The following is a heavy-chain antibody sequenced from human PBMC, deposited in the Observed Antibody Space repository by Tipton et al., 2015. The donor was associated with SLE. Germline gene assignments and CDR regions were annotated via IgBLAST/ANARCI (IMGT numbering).Heavy chain of an antibody. CDR2: IIPIIGIT. V-gene: IGHV1-69*05. Sequence: QLVQSGAEVKKPGASVKVSCKASGYTFTSYGISWVRQAPGQGLEWMGGIIPIIGITNYAQDFQGRVTVTTDESTNTAYMELSSLRSDDTAVYFCATTGGYCSANSCASDSFDFWGHGTMVTVSS. CDR3: ATTGGYCSANSCASDSFDF. CDR1: GYTFTSYG. J-gene: IGHJ3*01. D-gene: IGHD2-15*01.